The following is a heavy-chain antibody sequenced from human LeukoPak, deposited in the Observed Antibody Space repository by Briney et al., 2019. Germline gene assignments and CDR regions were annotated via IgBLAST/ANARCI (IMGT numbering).Heavy chain of an antibody. D-gene: IGHD3-22*01. J-gene: IGHJ4*02. CDR3: ARGDDDYYDSSGYPPGY. CDR2: TNPNSGGT. Sequence: ASVKVSCKASGYTFTGYYMHWVRQAPGQGLEWMGWTNPNSGGTNYAQKFQGRVTMTRDTSISTAYMELSRLRSDDTAVYYCARGDDDYYDSSGYPPGYWGQGTLVTVSS. CDR1: GYTFTGYY. V-gene: IGHV1-2*02.